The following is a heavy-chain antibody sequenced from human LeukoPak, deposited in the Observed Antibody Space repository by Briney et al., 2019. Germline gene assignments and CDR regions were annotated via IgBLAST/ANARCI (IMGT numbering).Heavy chain of an antibody. J-gene: IGHJ4*02. Sequence: GSLRLSCSASGFTFSSYAMHWVRQAPGKGLEYVSAISSNGGSTYYADSVKGRFTISRDNSKNTLYLQMSSLRAEDTAVYYCEIGIAVAAFDYWGQGTLVTVSS. D-gene: IGHD6-19*01. V-gene: IGHV3-64D*06. CDR3: EIGIAVAAFDY. CDR1: GFTFSSYA. CDR2: ISSNGGST.